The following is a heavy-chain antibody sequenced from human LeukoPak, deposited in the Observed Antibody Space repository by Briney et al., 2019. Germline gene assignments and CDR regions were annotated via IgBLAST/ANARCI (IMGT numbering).Heavy chain of an antibody. V-gene: IGHV3-53*01. Sequence: PGGSLRLXCAASGFTVSSNYMSWVRQAPGKGLGWVSVIYPVGSTYYGDSVKGRFTISRDNSRNTLFLQMNSLRADDTAVYYCARDRRTDYDSRCFDLWGRGTLVTVSS. CDR3: ARDRRTDYDSRCFDL. J-gene: IGHJ2*01. CDR2: IYPVGST. D-gene: IGHD3-22*01. CDR1: GFTVSSNY.